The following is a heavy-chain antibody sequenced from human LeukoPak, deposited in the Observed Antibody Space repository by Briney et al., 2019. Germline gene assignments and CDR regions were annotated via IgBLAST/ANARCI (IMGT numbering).Heavy chain of an antibody. D-gene: IGHD1-26*01. V-gene: IGHV4-38-2*01. CDR2: IYHSGST. J-gene: IGHJ3*02. CDR1: GYSISSGYY. Sequence: SETLSLTCAVSGYSISSGYYWGWIRQPPGKGLEWIGSIYHSGSTYYNPSLKSRVTISVDTSKNQFSLKLSSVTAADTAVYYCARHLTPAEWELGRGAFDIWGQGTMVTVSS. CDR3: ARHLTPAEWELGRGAFDI.